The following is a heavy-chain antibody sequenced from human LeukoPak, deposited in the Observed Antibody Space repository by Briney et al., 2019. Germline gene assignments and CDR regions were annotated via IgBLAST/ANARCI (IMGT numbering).Heavy chain of an antibody. Sequence: KTSETLSLTCTVSGGSTSSSSYYWVWIRQPPGKGLEWIGSIYYNGDVHYSPSLKGRVTISVDTSKNQFSLKLSSVTAADTAVYYCARNYYDSSGYYFLRLCWFDPWGQGTLVTVSS. D-gene: IGHD3-22*01. V-gene: IGHV4-39*01. CDR2: IYYNGDV. CDR3: ARNYYDSSGYYFLRLCWFDP. J-gene: IGHJ5*02. CDR1: GGSTSSSSYY.